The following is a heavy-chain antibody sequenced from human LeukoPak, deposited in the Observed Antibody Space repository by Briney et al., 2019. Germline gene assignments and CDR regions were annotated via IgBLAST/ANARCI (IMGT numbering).Heavy chain of an antibody. J-gene: IGHJ4*02. Sequence: RAGGSLRPSCVASGFTFSRYAMHWVRQAPGKGLEWVSDIFSDRSDKFYADSVRGRFTISRDDSKNTLYLQISSLRVEDTALYYCARDNADRNMGNAFDYWGQGTLVTVSS. CDR1: GFTFSRYA. CDR2: IFSDRSDK. D-gene: IGHD1-26*01. V-gene: IGHV3-30*04. CDR3: ARDNADRNMGNAFDY.